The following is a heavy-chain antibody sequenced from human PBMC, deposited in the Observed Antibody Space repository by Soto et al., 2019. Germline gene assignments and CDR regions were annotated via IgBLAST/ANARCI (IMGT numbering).Heavy chain of an antibody. Sequence: GVPMRLSSTASGLKFSSLSMSWVSQATGKGLEWVSAISGSGGSTYYADSVKGRFTISRDNSKNTLYLQMNSLRAEDTAVYYCAKILDDFWPDAFDIWGQGTMVTVSS. CDR1: GLKFSSLS. CDR2: ISGSGGST. CDR3: AKILDDFWPDAFDI. D-gene: IGHD3-3*01. J-gene: IGHJ3*02. V-gene: IGHV3-23*01.